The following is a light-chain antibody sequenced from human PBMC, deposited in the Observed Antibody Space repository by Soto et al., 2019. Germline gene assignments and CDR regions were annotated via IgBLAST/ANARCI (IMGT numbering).Light chain of an antibody. Sequence: VLTQPPSVSGAPGQRVTISCTGSSSNIGAGYDVHWYQQLPGTAPKLLIYGNSNRPSGVPDRFSGSKSGTSASLAITGLQAEDEADYYCQSYDSSLSAHVFGTGTKVTVL. CDR3: QSYDSSLSAHV. V-gene: IGLV1-40*01. CDR1: SSNIGAGYD. J-gene: IGLJ1*01. CDR2: GNS.